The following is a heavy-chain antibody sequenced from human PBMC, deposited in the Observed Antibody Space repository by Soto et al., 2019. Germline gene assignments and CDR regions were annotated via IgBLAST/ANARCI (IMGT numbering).Heavy chain of an antibody. CDR1: GFTFSSHA. CDR2: ITGSGGST. Sequence: EVQLLESGGGLVQPGGSLRLSCAASGFTFSSHAMSWVRQAPGKGLEWVSAITGSGGSTYYAVSVKGRFTISRDNSENTLYLQMSSLRADDTDVDYCAKGEDLHCRGPSCYTSTFSDFDYLCQGALCTGSS. D-gene: IGHD2-2*02. V-gene: IGHV3-23*01. CDR3: AKGEDLHCRGPSCYTSTFSDFDY. J-gene: IGHJ4*02.